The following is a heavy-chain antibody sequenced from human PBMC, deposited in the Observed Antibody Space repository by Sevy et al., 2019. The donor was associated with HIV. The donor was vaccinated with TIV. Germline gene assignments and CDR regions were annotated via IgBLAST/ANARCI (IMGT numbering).Heavy chain of an antibody. V-gene: IGHV3-30*18. Sequence: GGCLRLSCAASGFTFSSYGMHWVRQAPGKGLEWVAVISYDGSNKYYADSVKGRFTISRDNSKNTLYLQMNSLRAEDTAVYYCAKDYYDSSGYFDYWGQGTLVTVSS. J-gene: IGHJ4*02. CDR3: AKDYYDSSGYFDY. D-gene: IGHD3-22*01. CDR2: ISYDGSNK. CDR1: GFTFSSYG.